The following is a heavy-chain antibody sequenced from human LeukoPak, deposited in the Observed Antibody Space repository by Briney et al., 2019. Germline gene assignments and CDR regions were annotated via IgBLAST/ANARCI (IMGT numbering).Heavy chain of an antibody. CDR2: ITGSSTWT. D-gene: IGHD7-27*01. Sequence: GGSLRLSCEASGFTFGTYGMTWVRQAPGKGLEWVSGITGSSTWTYYADSVKGRFTISRDNSKNTLQLQMHSLRAEDTAICYCARELVSLGTGYFDLWGRGTLVTVSS. J-gene: IGHJ2*01. CDR3: ARELVSLGTGYFDL. V-gene: IGHV3-23*01. CDR1: GFTFGTYG.